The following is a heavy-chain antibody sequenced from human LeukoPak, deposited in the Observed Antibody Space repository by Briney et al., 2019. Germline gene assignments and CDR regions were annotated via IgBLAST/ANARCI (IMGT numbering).Heavy chain of an antibody. V-gene: IGHV4-34*01. CDR2: INHSGST. CDR1: GGSFSGYY. J-gene: IGHJ3*02. Sequence: SSETLSLTCAVYGGSFSGYYWSWIRQPPGKGLEWIGEINHSGSTNYNPSLKSRVTISVDTSKNQFSLKLSSVTAADTAVYYCARIGGSYFWAFDIWGQGTMVTVSS. D-gene: IGHD1-26*01. CDR3: ARIGGSYFWAFDI.